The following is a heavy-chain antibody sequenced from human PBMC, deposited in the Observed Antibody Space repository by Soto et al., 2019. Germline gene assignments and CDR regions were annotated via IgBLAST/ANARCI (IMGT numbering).Heavy chain of an antibody. D-gene: IGHD6-6*01. CDR2: IKQDGTEK. V-gene: IGHV3-7*01. Sequence: GGSLRLSCAASGFTFSRYWMNWVRQAPGKGLEWVANIKQDGTEKNYVDSVKGRFTISRDNSKNTLNLQMNSLRAEDTAVYYCASDRRYSSSIQSLGYRGQGSLVTVSS. CDR3: ASDRRYSSSIQSLGY. CDR1: GFTFSRYW. J-gene: IGHJ4*02.